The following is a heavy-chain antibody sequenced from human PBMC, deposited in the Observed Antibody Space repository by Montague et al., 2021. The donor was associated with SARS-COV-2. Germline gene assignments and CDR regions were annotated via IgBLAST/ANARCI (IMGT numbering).Heavy chain of an antibody. V-gene: IGHV4-34*01. CDR3: ARGTRVVGITPGFRY. D-gene: IGHD2-21*01. Sequence: SETLSLTCAVYRGSFHIFSWGWIRQSPEKGLEWIGEIDHSGNTNYNPSLKSRVTISVDTSKNQFSLNLTSVTAADTAIYYCARGTRVVGITPGFRYWGQGTLVTVSS. J-gene: IGHJ4*02. CDR1: RGSFHIFS. CDR2: IDHSGNT.